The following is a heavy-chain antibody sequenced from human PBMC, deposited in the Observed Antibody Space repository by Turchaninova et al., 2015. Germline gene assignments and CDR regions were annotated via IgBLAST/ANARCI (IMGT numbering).Heavy chain of an antibody. CDR3: AKDADGELN. J-gene: IGHJ4*02. V-gene: IGHV1-69*06. CDR1: GGPCRSSA. Sequence: QVQLVQSGAEVQKPGSWVRVSSKASGGPCRSSAISWVHQAPGQGLEWMGGIIPVFGPPNYAQNYQGRVTITADRSTSTAYMELSSLRFEDTAVYYCAKDADGELNWGQGTLVTVSS. D-gene: IGHD4-17*01. CDR2: IIPVFGPP.